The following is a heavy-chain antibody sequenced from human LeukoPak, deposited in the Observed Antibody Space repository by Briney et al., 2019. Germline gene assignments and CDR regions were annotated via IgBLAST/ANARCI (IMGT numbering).Heavy chain of an antibody. CDR3: ARVAYGNAATSFDY. Sequence: SXYIFSDYYMQXVRQAPGQGLEWXGLINPNNVVADYGQQSQPMFTMTRATSITTFHMELSRLRSDDPALYYCARVAYGNAATSFDYWGRGTLVTVSS. D-gene: IGHD4-17*01. J-gene: IGHJ4*02. V-gene: IGHV1-2*06. CDR2: INPNNVVA. CDR1: XYIFSDYY.